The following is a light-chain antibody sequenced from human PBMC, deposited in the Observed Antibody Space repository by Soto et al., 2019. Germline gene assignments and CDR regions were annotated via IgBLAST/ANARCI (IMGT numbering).Light chain of an antibody. Sequence: PGERATLSCRASQSVSSSNLAWYQQNPGQAPWLLISGTSSRATGVPDRFSGSGSGTDFTLTISRLEPEDFAVYYCQQYGSSPNTFGQGTKLEIK. CDR1: QSVSSSN. CDR3: QQYGSSPNT. J-gene: IGKJ2*01. V-gene: IGKV3-20*01. CDR2: GTS.